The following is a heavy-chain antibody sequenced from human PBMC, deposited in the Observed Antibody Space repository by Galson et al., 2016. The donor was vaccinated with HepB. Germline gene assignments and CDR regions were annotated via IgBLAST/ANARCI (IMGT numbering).Heavy chain of an antibody. CDR1: GFTFNISA. Sequence: SLRLSCAASGFTFNISAMAWVRPVPGKGLEWVSSVHRCGYAVYADSLKGRFTISRDNAKNSVDLQMDSLRSEDTALYYCARGPGCFSYWGQGTLVTVSS. J-gene: IGHJ4*02. V-gene: IGHV3-48*03. D-gene: IGHD4/OR15-4a*01. CDR3: ARGPGCFSY. CDR2: VHRCGYAV.